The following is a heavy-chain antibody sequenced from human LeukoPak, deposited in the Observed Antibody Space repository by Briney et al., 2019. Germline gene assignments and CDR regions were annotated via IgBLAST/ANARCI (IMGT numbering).Heavy chain of an antibody. CDR2: ISYTGST. CDR3: ARLISSIWFYGPFDY. J-gene: IGHJ4*02. Sequence: TSETLSLTCTVSGGSMRSHYWNWIRQPPGTGLEWIGYISYTGSTNYNPSLMSRLTMSVDMSNHHFSVRLSSVTAADTAVYYCARLISSIWFYGPFDYWGQGTLGTVSA. D-gene: IGHD6-13*01. CDR1: GGSMRSHY. V-gene: IGHV4-59*08.